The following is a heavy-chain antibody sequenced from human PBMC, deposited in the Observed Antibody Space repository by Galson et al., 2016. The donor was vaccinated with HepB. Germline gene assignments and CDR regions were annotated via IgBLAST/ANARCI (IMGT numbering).Heavy chain of an antibody. CDR1: GFTPRLYA. Sequence: SLRLSCAASGFTPRLYALSWVRQAPGKGLEWVPSIGGSGSSTYYATSVKGRFTISRDNSKNMLYLQMNGLRVEDTALYFCAKGVLYWHYDLWGRGTLVSVS. CDR2: IGGSGSST. V-gene: IGHV3-23*01. J-gene: IGHJ2*01. CDR3: AKGVLYWHYDL.